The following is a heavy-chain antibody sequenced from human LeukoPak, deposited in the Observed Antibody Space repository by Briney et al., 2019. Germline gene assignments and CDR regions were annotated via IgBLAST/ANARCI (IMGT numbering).Heavy chain of an antibody. CDR1: GFSISSGHY. Sequence: SETLSLTCTVSGFSISSGHYWVWVRQPPGAGLEGFGSVYQSGTTYYNPSLKSRVTTSVDMSKNQFSLRLRPVTAADTAVYYCARIFIRNGYSSYFDCWGQGTLVTVSS. V-gene: IGHV4-38-2*02. CDR3: ARIFIRNGYSSYFDC. J-gene: IGHJ4*02. CDR2: VYQSGTT. D-gene: IGHD5-18*01.